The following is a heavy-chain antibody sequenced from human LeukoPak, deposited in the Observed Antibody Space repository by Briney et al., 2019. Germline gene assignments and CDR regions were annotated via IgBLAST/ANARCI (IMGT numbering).Heavy chain of an antibody. J-gene: IGHJ1*01. V-gene: IGHV6-1*01. CDR1: GDSVSSTSSA. CDR2: TYYRSKWIY. D-gene: IGHD3-3*01. Sequence: SQTLSLTCVISGDSVSSTSSAWDWLRQSPSRGLEWLGRTYYRSKWIYDYAVSVKGRITINPDTSKNQFSLQLNSVTPEDTAVYYCARSGYFAEYFQHWGQGTLVTVSS. CDR3: ARSGYFAEYFQH.